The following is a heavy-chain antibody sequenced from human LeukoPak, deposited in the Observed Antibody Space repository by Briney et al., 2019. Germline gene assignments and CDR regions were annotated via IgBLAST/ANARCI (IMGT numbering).Heavy chain of an antibody. CDR2: INSDGSST. J-gene: IGHJ6*04. Sequence: GGSLRLSCAASGFTFSSYWMHWVRQAPGKGLVWFSRINSDGSSTSYADSVKGRFTISRDNAKNTLYLQMNSLRAEDTAVYYCARVALRYLRGHYYGMDVWGKGTTDTVSS. CDR3: ARVALRYLRGHYYGMDV. V-gene: IGHV3-74*01. D-gene: IGHD3-9*01. CDR1: GFTFSSYW.